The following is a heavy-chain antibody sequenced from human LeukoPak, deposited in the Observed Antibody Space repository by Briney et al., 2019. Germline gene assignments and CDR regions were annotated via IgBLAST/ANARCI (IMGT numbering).Heavy chain of an antibody. CDR3: AGGHYPLEY. J-gene: IGHJ4*02. V-gene: IGHV4-59*01. CDR2: LYPSGST. Sequence: SKTLSLTCSVSGGSINSGYWSWIRQPPGKGLEWIGLLYPSGSTNYNPSLKSRVTISVDTSRTQFSLKLSSMTAADTAVYYCAGGHYPLEYWGQGTLVTVSS. D-gene: IGHD1-26*01. CDR1: GGSINSGY.